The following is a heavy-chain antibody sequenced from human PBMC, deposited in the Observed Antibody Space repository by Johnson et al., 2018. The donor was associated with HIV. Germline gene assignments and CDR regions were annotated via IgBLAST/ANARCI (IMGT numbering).Heavy chain of an antibody. CDR1: GFTVSSNY. J-gene: IGHJ3*02. Sequence: QVQLVESGGGLIQPGGSLRLSCAASGFTVSSNYMSWVRQAPGKGLEWVAVISYDGSSKYYADSVKGRFTISRENAKNSLYLQMNSLRAGDTAVYYCARSRERGDAFISGAKGQWSPSLQ. V-gene: IGHV3-30*14. CDR2: ISYDGSSK. D-gene: IGHD1-26*01. CDR3: ARSRERGDAFIS.